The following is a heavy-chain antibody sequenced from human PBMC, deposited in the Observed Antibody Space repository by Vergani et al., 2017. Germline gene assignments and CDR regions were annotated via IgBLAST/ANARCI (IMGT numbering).Heavy chain of an antibody. CDR2: IYPGDSDT. CDR3: ARRDYYDSSGYYPGSFDY. CDR1: GYSFTRYW. J-gene: IGHJ4*02. Sequence: EVQLVQSGAEVKKPGESLKISCKGSGYSFTRYWIGWVRQMPGKGLEGLGIIYPGDSDTRYSPSLQDQVTISADKSISTAYLQWSSLKASDTAMYYCARRDYYDSSGYYPGSFDYWSQGTLVTVSS. D-gene: IGHD3-22*01. V-gene: IGHV5-51*01.